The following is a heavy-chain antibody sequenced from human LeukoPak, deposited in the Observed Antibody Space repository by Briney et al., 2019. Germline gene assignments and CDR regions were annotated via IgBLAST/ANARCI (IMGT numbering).Heavy chain of an antibody. CDR3: ARSIVGATRGAFDI. D-gene: IGHD1-26*01. J-gene: IGHJ3*02. Sequence: PGGSLRLSCAASGFTFSSYAMHWVRQAPGKGLEWVAVISYDGSNKYYADSVKGQFTISRDNSKNTLYLQMNSLRAEDTAVYYCARSIVGATRGAFDIWGQGTMVTVSS. CDR1: GFTFSSYA. CDR2: ISYDGSNK. V-gene: IGHV3-30-3*01.